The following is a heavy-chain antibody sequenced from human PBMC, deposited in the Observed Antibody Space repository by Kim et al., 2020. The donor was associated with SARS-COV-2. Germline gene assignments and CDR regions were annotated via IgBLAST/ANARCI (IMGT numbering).Heavy chain of an antibody. CDR2: ISDSGAYR. Sequence: GGSLRLSCTASGFSFRDYPMAWVRQAPGKGLEWASGISDSGAYRNYGDSVKGRFIISRDNSKNTMYLEMSSLRADDTGIYYCAKRSSDRSGYFDYLGQGTQVIVSS. D-gene: IGHD3-22*01. J-gene: IGHJ4*02. CDR1: GFSFRDYP. CDR3: AKRSSDRSGYFDY. V-gene: IGHV3-23*01.